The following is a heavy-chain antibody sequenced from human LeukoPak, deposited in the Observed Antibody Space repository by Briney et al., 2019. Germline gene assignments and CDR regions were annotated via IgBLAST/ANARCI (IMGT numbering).Heavy chain of an antibody. J-gene: IGHJ4*02. CDR2: ISSSSSYI. V-gene: IGHV3-21*04. Sequence: GGSLRLSCAASGFTFSSYSMNWVRQAPGKGLEWVSSISSSSSYIYYADSVKGRFTFSRDNSKNTLYLQMNSLRAEDTAVYYCAKLWHYYDSSGYSRPAAFDYWGQGTLVTVSS. D-gene: IGHD3-22*01. CDR3: AKLWHYYDSSGYSRPAAFDY. CDR1: GFTFSSYS.